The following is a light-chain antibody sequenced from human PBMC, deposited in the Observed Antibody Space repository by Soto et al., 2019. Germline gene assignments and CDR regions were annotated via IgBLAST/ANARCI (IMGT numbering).Light chain of an antibody. CDR2: GAS. J-gene: IGKJ4*01. CDR1: QSVSSN. Sequence: EIVMTQSPATLSVSPGERATLSCRASQSVSSNLAWYQQKPGLAPRLLIYGASTRATGITARFSGSGSGTEVTLTISSLQSEDFAVYYCQQYNNWPTLTFGGGTKVEIK. V-gene: IGKV3-15*01. CDR3: QQYNNWPTLT.